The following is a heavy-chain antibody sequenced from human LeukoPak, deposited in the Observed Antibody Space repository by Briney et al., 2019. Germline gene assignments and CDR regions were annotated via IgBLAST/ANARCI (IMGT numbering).Heavy chain of an antibody. CDR3: ATGVAVAEELDY. D-gene: IGHD6-19*01. CDR1: GYTFTSYD. V-gene: IGHV1-8*01. J-gene: IGHJ4*02. Sequence: ASVKVSCKASGYTFTSYDINWVRQATGQGLEWLGWMNPNSGNTGYAQKFQGRVTITRNTSISTAYVELRSLTSEDTAVYYCATGVAVAEELDYWGQGTLVTVSS. CDR2: MNPNSGNT.